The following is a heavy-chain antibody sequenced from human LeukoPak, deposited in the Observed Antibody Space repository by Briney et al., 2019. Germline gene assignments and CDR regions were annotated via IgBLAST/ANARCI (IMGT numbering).Heavy chain of an antibody. D-gene: IGHD3-22*01. CDR2: FDPEDGET. V-gene: IGHV1-24*01. Sequence: ASVKVSCTVSGYTLTELSMHWVRQAPGKGLEWMGGFDPEDGETIYAQKFQGRVTMTEDTSTDTAYMELSSLRSEDTAVYYCATDGYYDSSSGYFDYWGQGTLVTVSS. J-gene: IGHJ4*02. CDR3: ATDGYYDSSSGYFDY. CDR1: GYTLTELS.